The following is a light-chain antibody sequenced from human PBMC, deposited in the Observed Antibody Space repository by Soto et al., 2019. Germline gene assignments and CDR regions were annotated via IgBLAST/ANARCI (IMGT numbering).Light chain of an antibody. V-gene: IGKV1-39*01. J-gene: IGKJ1*01. CDR2: GSS. CDR1: QRINNW. CDR3: QQNYDIPWT. Sequence: DIRLTQSPSTLAASEGNRVTFTCRASQRINNWLAWYQQKPGKAPKVLLFGSSTLQIGVPSRFSGTGYGTDFTLTVSNLQPEDFATYYCQQNYDIPWTFGQGTKVDIK.